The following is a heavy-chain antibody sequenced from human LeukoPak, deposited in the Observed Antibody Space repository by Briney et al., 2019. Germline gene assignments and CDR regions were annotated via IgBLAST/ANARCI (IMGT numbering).Heavy chain of an antibody. Sequence: GESLKISCKGSGYTFTSYWIIWVRQMPGKGLEWMGRIDPSDSYTNYSPSFEGHVTISADKSISTAYLQWSSLEASDTAMYYCARIGYGWDSVALYHYAMDVWGKGTTVTVSS. CDR1: GYTFTSYW. CDR2: IDPSDSYT. D-gene: IGHD5/OR15-5a*01. V-gene: IGHV5-10-1*01. CDR3: ARIGYGWDSVALYHYAMDV. J-gene: IGHJ6*04.